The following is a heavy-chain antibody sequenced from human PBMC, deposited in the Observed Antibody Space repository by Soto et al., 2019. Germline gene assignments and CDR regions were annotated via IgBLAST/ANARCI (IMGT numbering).Heavy chain of an antibody. V-gene: IGHV2-5*02. CDR3: ALRPSYCSGGSCYSGFDY. D-gene: IGHD2-15*01. CDR2: IYWDDDK. CDR1: GFSLSTSGVG. J-gene: IGHJ4*02. Sequence: QITLKESGPTLVKPTQTLTLTCTFSGFSLSTSGVGVGWIRQPPGKALEWLALIYWDDDKRYSPSLKSRLTITKETSKNQVVLTMTNMDPVDTATYYCALRPSYCSGGSCYSGFDYWGQGTLVTVSS.